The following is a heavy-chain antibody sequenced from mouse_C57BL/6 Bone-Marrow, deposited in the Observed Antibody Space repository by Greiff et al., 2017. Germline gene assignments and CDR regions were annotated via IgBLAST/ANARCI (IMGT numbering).Heavy chain of an antibody. CDR1: GYAFTNYL. D-gene: IGHD2-3*01. Sequence: QVQLQQSGAELVRPGTSVKVSCKASGYAFTNYLIEWVKQRPGPGLEWIGVINPGSGGTNYNEKFKGKATLTADKSFSTSYMQLSSLTSEDSAVYFCARGGWFPDYWGQGTTLTVSS. CDR2: INPGSGGT. V-gene: IGHV1-54*01. CDR3: ARGGWFPDY. J-gene: IGHJ2*01.